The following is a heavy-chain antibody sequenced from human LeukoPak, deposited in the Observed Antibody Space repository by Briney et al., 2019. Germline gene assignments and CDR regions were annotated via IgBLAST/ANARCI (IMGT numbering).Heavy chain of an antibody. CDR2: ISSSSTI. V-gene: IGHV3-48*04. D-gene: IGHD5-24*01. J-gene: IGHJ3*02. CDR3: ARDKRWLQLGAFDI. Sequence: GGSLRLSCAASGFTFSSYSMNWVRQAPGKGLEWVSYISSSSTIYYADSVKGQFTISRDNAKNSLYLQMNSLRAEDTAVYYCARDKRWLQLGAFDIWGQGTMVTVSS. CDR1: GFTFSSYS.